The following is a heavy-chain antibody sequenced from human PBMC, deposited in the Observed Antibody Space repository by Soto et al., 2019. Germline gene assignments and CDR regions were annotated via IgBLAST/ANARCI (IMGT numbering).Heavy chain of an antibody. J-gene: IGHJ4*02. CDR1: GFTFSTSA. CDR2: ISGSGGTT. CDR3: AKRDLYY. V-gene: IGHV3-23*01. Sequence: EVQLLESGGGLVQPGGSLRLSCAASGFTFSTSAMSWVRQAPGQGLEWVSGISGSGGTTYYADSVKGRFTISRDNAKNTLYLQRNSVRAEDTAVYYCAKRDLYYWGQGTLATVSS.